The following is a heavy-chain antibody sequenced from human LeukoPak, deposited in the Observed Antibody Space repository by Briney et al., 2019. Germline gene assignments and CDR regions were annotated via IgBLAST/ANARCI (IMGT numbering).Heavy chain of an antibody. V-gene: IGHV1-8*01. J-gene: IGHJ6*03. CDR2: MNPNSGNT. CDR3: ARGQKQQLSYYYYYYMDV. D-gene: IGHD6-13*01. Sequence: ASVKVSCKASGYTFTSYDINWVRQATGQGLEWMGWMNPNSGNTGYAQKFQGRVTMTRNTSISTAYMELSSLRSEDTAVYYCARGQKQQLSYYYYYYMDVWGKGTTVTISS. CDR1: GYTFTSYD.